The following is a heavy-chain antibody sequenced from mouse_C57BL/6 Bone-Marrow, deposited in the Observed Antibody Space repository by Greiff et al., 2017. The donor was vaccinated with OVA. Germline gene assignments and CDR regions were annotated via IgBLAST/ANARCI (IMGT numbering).Heavy chain of an antibody. Sequence: VQLQQSGPELVKPGASVKIPCKASGYTFTDYNMDWVKQSHGKSLEWIGDINPNNGGTIYNQKFKGKATLTVDKSSSTAYMEIRSLTSEDTAVYYCARGYGSSYWYFDVWGTGTTVTVSS. J-gene: IGHJ1*03. D-gene: IGHD1-1*01. V-gene: IGHV1-18*01. CDR1: GYTFTDYN. CDR3: ARGYGSSYWYFDV. CDR2: INPNNGGT.